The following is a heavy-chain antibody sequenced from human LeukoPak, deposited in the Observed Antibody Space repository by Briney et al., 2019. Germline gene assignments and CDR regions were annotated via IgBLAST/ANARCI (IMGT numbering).Heavy chain of an antibody. V-gene: IGHV5-51*01. CDR1: GYSFTSYW. CDR3: ARQSDSGYDPYFDY. D-gene: IGHD5-12*01. CDR2: IYPGDSYI. Sequence: GESLKISCKGSGYSFTSYWIGWVRQMPGKGLEWMGIIYPGDSYIRYSPSFQGQVTISADKSISTAYLRWSSLKASDTAMYYCARQSDSGYDPYFDYWGQGTLVTVSS. J-gene: IGHJ4*02.